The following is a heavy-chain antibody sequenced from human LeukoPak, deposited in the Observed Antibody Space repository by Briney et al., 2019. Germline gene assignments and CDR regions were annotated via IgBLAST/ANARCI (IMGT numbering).Heavy chain of an antibody. CDR2: IYYSGST. Sequence: PSETLSLTCTVSGGSISSSSYYWGWIRQPPGKVLEWIGSIYYSGSTYYNPSLKSRVTIFVDTSKNQFSLKLSSVTAADTAVYYCARRQGDSVFGVVTPGYFDYWGQGTLVTVSS. V-gene: IGHV4-39*01. CDR3: ARRQGDSVFGVVTPGYFDY. D-gene: IGHD3-3*01. J-gene: IGHJ4*02. CDR1: GGSISSSSYY.